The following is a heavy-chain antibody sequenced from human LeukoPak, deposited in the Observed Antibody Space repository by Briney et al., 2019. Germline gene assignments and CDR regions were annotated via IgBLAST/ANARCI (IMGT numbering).Heavy chain of an antibody. V-gene: IGHV4-39*02. Sequence: KPSATLSLTCAVSGGSISSSSYYWGWIRQPPGKGLAWIGSIYYSGSTYYNPSLKSRVTISVDTSKNQFYLKLSSVTAADTAVYYCARDRLWRGDFDYWGQGTLVTVSS. CDR1: GGSISSSSYY. D-gene: IGHD1-1*01. CDR2: IYYSGST. CDR3: ARDRLWRGDFDY. J-gene: IGHJ4*02.